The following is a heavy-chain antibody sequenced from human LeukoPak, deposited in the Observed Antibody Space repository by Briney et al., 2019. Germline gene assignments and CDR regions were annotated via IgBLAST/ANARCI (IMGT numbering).Heavy chain of an antibody. D-gene: IGHD5-18*01. CDR1: GFTFSNYN. CDR2: ISSSSSTI. J-gene: IGHJ4*02. CDR3: ARAFRGYTFGFDY. V-gene: IGHV3-48*01. Sequence: GGSLRLSCAASGFTFSNYNMNWVRQAPGKGLEWVSYISSSSSTIYYADSVKGRFTISRDNAKNSLYLQMNSLRAEDTSVYYCARAFRGYTFGFDYWGQGTLVTVSS.